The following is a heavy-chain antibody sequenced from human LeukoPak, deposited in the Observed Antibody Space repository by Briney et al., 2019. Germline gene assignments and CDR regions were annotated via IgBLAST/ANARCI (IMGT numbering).Heavy chain of an antibody. V-gene: IGHV4-31*03. D-gene: IGHD4-17*01. CDR3: ARRVSPVTPFDY. CDR1: GDSISSGGSF. Sequence: SETLSLTCTVSGDSISSGGSFWSWIRQHPRRGLEWIGYIYYSGSTYYNPSLKSRVTISVDTSKNQFSLKLSSVTAADTAVYYCARRVSPVTPFDYWGQGTLVTVSS. J-gene: IGHJ4*02. CDR2: IYYSGST.